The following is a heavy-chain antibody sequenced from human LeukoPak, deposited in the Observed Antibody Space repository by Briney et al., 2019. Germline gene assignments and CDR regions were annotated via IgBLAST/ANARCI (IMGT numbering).Heavy chain of an antibody. CDR2: IRYDGSIK. CDR1: GFTFSSYG. Sequence: GGSLRLSCAASGFTFSSYGIHWVRQAPGKGLEWVTFIRYDGSIKYYADSVKGRFTISRDNSKNTLYLQMNSLRAEDTAVYYCAKDLTRSRLWTTKSTGFDYWGQGTLVTVSS. V-gene: IGHV3-30*02. CDR3: AKDLTRSRLWTTKSTGFDY. J-gene: IGHJ4*02. D-gene: IGHD2-21*01.